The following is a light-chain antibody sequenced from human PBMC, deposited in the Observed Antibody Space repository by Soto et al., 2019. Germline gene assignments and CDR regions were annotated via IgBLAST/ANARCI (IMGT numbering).Light chain of an antibody. V-gene: IGKV4-1*01. CDR3: QQYYSTPLT. CDR2: WAS. CDR1: QSVLYSSNNKNY. Sequence: DIVMTQSPDSLAVSLGERATINCKSSQSVLYSSNNKNYLAWYQQKPGQPPKLLIYWASTRESGVHDRFSGSGSGTDFTLTISSLQAEDVAVYYCQQYYSTPLTFGGGTTVDIK. J-gene: IGKJ4*01.